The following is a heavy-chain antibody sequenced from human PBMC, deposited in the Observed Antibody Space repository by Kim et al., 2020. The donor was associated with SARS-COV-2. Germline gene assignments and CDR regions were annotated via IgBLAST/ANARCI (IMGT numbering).Heavy chain of an antibody. CDR2: IIPIFGTA. V-gene: IGHV1-69*13. D-gene: IGHD3-22*01. CDR3: AKVNGDYDSSGYYDWGRAYFDY. Sequence: SVKVSCKASGGTFSSYAISWVRQAPGQGLEWMGGIIPIFGTANYAQKFQGRVTITADESTSTAYMELSSLRSEDTAVYYCAKVNGDYDSSGYYDWGRAYFDYWGQGTLVTVSS. CDR1: GGTFSSYA. J-gene: IGHJ4*02.